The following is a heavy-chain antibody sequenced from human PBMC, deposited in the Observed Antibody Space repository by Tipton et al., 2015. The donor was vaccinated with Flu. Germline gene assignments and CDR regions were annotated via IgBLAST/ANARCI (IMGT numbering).Heavy chain of an antibody. CDR2: IGGGGATT. J-gene: IGHJ4*02. CDR3: ARVIPEFVAGLSY. D-gene: IGHD6-19*01. CDR1: VFTFSRYA. V-gene: IGHV3-23*01. Sequence: SLRLSCAASVFTFSRYAMSWVRQAPGKGLEWVSAIGGGGATTYFADSVKGRFTISRDNARNTLYLQMNSLRAEDTAMYYCARVIPEFVAGLSYWGQGTLVSVSS.